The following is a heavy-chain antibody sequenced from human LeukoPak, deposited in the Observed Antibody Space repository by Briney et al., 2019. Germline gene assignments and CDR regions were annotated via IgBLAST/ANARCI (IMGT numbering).Heavy chain of an antibody. Sequence: PGGSLRLSCAASGFTFSSYGMHWVRQAPGKGLEWVAVIWYDGSNKYYADSVKGRFTISRDNSKNTLYLQMNSLRADDTAVYYCARRSKVGASVDFWGQGTLVTVSS. D-gene: IGHD1-26*01. V-gene: IGHV3-33*01. CDR1: GFTFSSYG. CDR2: IWYDGSNK. CDR3: ARRSKVGASVDF. J-gene: IGHJ4*02.